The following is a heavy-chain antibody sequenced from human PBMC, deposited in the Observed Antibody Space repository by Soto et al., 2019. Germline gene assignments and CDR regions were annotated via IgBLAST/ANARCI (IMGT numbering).Heavy chain of an antibody. CDR1: GFTFSSYA. J-gene: IGHJ4*02. Sequence: QPGGSLRLSCAASGFTFSSYAMSWVRQAPGKGLEWVSAISGSGGSTYYADSVKGRFTISRDNSKNTLYLQMNSLRAEDKAVYYCEKDRRIGVVYYFDYWGQGTLVTVSS. D-gene: IGHD3-22*01. CDR3: EKDRRIGVVYYFDY. V-gene: IGHV3-23*01. CDR2: ISGSGGST.